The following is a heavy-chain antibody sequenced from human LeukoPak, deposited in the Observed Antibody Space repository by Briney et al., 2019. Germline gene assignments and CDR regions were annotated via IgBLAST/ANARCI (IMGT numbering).Heavy chain of an antibody. J-gene: IGHJ4*02. V-gene: IGHV1-69*04. CDR3: ASPLLRARGEFDY. D-gene: IGHD1-26*01. CDR2: IIPIFGIA. CDR1: GGTFSSYA. Sequence: ASVKVSCKASGGTFSSYAISWVRQAPGQGLEWMGRIIPIFGIANYAQKFQGKVTITADKSTSTAYMELSSLRSEDTAVYYCASPLLRARGEFDYWGQGTLVTVSS.